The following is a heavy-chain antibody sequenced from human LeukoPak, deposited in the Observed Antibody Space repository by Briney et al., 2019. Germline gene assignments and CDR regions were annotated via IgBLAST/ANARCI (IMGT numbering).Heavy chain of an antibody. Sequence: GGSLRHSCAASGFTVSSNYMSWVRQAPGKGLEWVSVIYSGGSTYYADSVKGRFTISRDNSKNTLYLQMNSLRAEDTAVYYCARVEYSSSYWFDPWGQGTLVTVSS. CDR3: ARVEYSSSYWFDP. D-gene: IGHD6-6*01. J-gene: IGHJ5*02. V-gene: IGHV3-66*01. CDR2: IYSGGST. CDR1: GFTVSSNY.